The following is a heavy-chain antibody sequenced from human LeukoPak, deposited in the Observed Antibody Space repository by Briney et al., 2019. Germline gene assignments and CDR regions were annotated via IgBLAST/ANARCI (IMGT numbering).Heavy chain of an antibody. D-gene: IGHD3-16*01. J-gene: IGHJ4*02. CDR3: ARNGGTSFDY. CDR1: GGSFSGYY. V-gene: IGHV4-34*01. CDR2: INHSGST. Sequence: SETLSLTCAVYGGSFSGYYWSWIRQPPGKGLEWIGEINHSGSTNYNPSLKSRVTISVDTSKNQFSLKLSSVTAADTAVYYCARNGGTSFDYWGQGTLVTVSS.